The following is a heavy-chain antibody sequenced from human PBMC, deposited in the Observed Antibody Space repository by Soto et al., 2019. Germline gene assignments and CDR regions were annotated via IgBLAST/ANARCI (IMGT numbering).Heavy chain of an antibody. CDR2: INHSGST. CDR3: ARGYQNRIAARPNWFDP. V-gene: IGHV4-34*01. J-gene: IGHJ5*02. Sequence: SETLSLTCAVYGGSFSCYYWSWIRQPPGKGLEWIGEINHSGSTNYNPSLKSRVTISVDTSKNQFSLKLSSVTAADTAVYYCARGYQNRIAARPNWFDPWGQGTLVTVSS. D-gene: IGHD6-6*01. CDR1: GGSFSCYY.